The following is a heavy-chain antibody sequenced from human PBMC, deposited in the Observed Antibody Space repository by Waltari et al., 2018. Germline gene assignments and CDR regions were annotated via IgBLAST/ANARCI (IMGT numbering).Heavy chain of an antibody. D-gene: IGHD6-13*01. CDR2: ISAYNGNT. Sequence: QLQLVQSGAEGKKHGASVKVSCKGSGLVFSNYGITWVRRAPGQGLEWMGGISAYNGNTNYEQKFQGRVTMTTDTSTSTAYMELSSLRSDDTAVYYCARDDVDSSSFGGFWGQGTLVTVSS. CDR1: GLVFSNYG. V-gene: IGHV1-18*01. CDR3: ARDDVDSSSFGGF. J-gene: IGHJ4*02.